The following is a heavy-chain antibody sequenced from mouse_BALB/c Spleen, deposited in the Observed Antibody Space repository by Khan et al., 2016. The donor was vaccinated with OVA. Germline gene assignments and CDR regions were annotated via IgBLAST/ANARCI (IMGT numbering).Heavy chain of an antibody. CDR1: GYSITSNYA. V-gene: IGHV3-2*02. J-gene: IGHJ4*01. D-gene: IGHD1-1*01. CDR3: ARGNYYGYAVDY. CDR2: ISYSGSP. Sequence: EVQLLESGPGLVKPSQSLSLTCTVNGYSITSNYAWNWIRQFPGNKLEWMGYISYSGSPNYNPSLKSRLSITRDTSKNQFFMLLNSVTTEDSAIYYCARGNYYGYAVDYWGQGTSVTVSS.